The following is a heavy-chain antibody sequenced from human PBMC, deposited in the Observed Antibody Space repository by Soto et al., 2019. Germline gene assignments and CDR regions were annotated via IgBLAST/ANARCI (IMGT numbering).Heavy chain of an antibody. V-gene: IGHV3-23*01. CDR1: GFTFSSNA. Sequence: GGSLRLSCAASGFTFSSNAMSWVRQAPGKGLEWVSAINASGASTYYAGVAMARFTTTRDDYKNMMYLQIKSMRAEDSAVYYCATTPRMFDISGYFDYWGQGTLVTVSS. CDR2: INASGAST. J-gene: IGHJ4*02. CDR3: ATTPRMFDISGYFDY. D-gene: IGHD3-22*01.